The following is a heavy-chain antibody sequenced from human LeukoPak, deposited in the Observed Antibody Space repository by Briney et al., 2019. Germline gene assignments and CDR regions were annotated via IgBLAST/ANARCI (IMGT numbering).Heavy chain of an antibody. J-gene: IGHJ6*02. V-gene: IGHV3-23*01. CDR1: GFTLSIYA. Sequence: PGGSLRLSCAASGFTLSIYAMSGVREAPGKGVEWVSAISGSGGSTYYARSVKGGFTISRDNSKNTLYLQMNSLRAEDTAVYYCAKDPQLYHYYGMDVWGQGTTVTVSS. CDR3: AKDPQLYHYYGMDV. D-gene: IGHD1-1*01. CDR2: ISGSGGST.